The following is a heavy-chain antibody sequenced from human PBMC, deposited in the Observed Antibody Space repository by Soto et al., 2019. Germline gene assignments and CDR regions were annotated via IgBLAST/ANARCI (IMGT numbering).Heavy chain of an antibody. J-gene: IGHJ6*02. CDR1: GGTFSSYA. CDR3: ARSPKAAAGSRYYDGMDV. V-gene: IGHV1-69*01. Sequence: QVQLVQSGAEVTKPGSSVKVSCKASGGTFSSYAISWVRQAPGQGLEWMGGIIPIFGTANYAQKFQGRVTITADESTSTAYMELSSLRSEDTAVYYCARSPKAAAGSRYYDGMDVWGQGTTVTVSS. D-gene: IGHD6-13*01. CDR2: IIPIFGTA.